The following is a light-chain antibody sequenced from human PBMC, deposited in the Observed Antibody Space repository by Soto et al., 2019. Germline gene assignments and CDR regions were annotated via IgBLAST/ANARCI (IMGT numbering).Light chain of an antibody. CDR3: DTWDSHTRV. Sequence: QSVLTQSSSASAFLGSSVKLTCTLTSGHSSNIIAWHQQQPGKAPRYLMKFEGSGSYNRGSGVPDRFSGSSSGADRYLTISSLESEDEADYYCDTWDSHTRVSGGGNKVTVL. CDR2: FEGSGSY. CDR1: SGHSSNI. V-gene: IGLV4-60*03. J-gene: IGLJ3*02.